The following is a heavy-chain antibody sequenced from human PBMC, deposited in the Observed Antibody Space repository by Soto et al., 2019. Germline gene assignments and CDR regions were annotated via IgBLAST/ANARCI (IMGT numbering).Heavy chain of an antibody. CDR3: ERSEKLRWTDY. CDR2: IHHSGST. J-gene: IGHJ4*02. D-gene: IGHD4-17*01. V-gene: IGHV4-4*02. Sequence: QVQLQESGPGLVKPSGTLSLTCAVSGGSISSSNWWSWVRQPPGKGLEWIGEIHHSGSTNYNPSLKSRVPISVDKSKNQFSLKLSSVTAADTAVYYCERSEKLRWTDYWGQGTLVTVSS. CDR1: GGSISSSNW.